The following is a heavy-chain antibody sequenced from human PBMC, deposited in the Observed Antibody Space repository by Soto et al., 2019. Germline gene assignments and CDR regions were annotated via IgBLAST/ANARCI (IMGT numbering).Heavy chain of an antibody. CDR1: GGSISSYY. CDR2: IYYSGST. CDR3: ARGGPYEAATTYYYYYYYGMDV. J-gene: IGHJ6*02. V-gene: IGHV4-59*01. Sequence: PSETLSLTCSVLGGSISSYYWSWIRQPPGKGLEWIGYIYYSGSTNYNPSLKSRVTISVDTSKNQFSLKLSSVTAADTAVYYCARGGPYEAATTYYYYYYYGMDVWGQGTTVTVSS. D-gene: IGHD2-15*01.